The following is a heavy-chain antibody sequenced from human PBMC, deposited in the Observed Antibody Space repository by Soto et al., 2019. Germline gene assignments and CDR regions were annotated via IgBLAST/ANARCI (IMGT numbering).Heavy chain of an antibody. D-gene: IGHD2-15*01. J-gene: IGHJ4*02. V-gene: IGHV3-30*18. CDR2: ISYDGSNK. Sequence: QVQLVESGGGVVQPGRSLRLSCAASGFTFSSYGMHWVRQAPGKGLEWVAVISYDGSNKYYADSVKGRFTISRDNSKNTLYLKMNSLRAEDTAVYYCAKGLVVDYWGQGTLVTVSS. CDR3: AKGLVVDY. CDR1: GFTFSSYG.